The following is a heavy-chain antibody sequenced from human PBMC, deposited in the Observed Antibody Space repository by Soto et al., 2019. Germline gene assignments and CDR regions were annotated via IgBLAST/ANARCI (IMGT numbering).Heavy chain of an antibody. D-gene: IGHD1-1*01. CDR2: SSNSGTFA. Sequence: GGSLRLSCAASGFTFSDYYVSWVRQAPGRGLEWISYSSNSGTFARYATSVKGRFSISRDNANNSLYLEMNSLRVEDTAVYYCARSGDNFNVLDYWGQGTPVTGSS. J-gene: IGHJ4*02. CDR3: ARSGDNFNVLDY. CDR1: GFTFSDYY. V-gene: IGHV3-11*06.